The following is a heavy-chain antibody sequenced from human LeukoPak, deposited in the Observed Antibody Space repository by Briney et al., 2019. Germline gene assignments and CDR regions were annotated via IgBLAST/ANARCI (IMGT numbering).Heavy chain of an antibody. J-gene: IGHJ4*02. D-gene: IGHD6-6*01. CDR1: GGSISSSSYY. CDR2: IYYSGST. Sequence: ASETLSLTCTVSGGSISSSSYYWGWIRQPPGKGLEWIGSIYYSGSTYYNPSLKSRVTISVDTSKNQFSLKLSSVTAADTAVYYCAKYSSSRRAFDYWGQGTLVTVSS. CDR3: AKYSSSRRAFDY. V-gene: IGHV4-39*07.